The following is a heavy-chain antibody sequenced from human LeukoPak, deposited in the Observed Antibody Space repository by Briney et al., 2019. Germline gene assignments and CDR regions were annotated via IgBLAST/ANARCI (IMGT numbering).Heavy chain of an antibody. CDR2: INPSGGST. Sequence: ASVKVSCKASGYTFTSYYMHWVRQAPGQGLEWMGIINPSGGSTSYAQKFQGRVTMTRDTSTSTVYMELSSLRSEDTAVYYCARRDPRSTYDSNWFDPWGQGTLVTVSS. CDR1: GYTFTSYY. CDR3: ARRDPRSTYDSNWFDP. D-gene: IGHD3-3*01. V-gene: IGHV1-46*01. J-gene: IGHJ5*02.